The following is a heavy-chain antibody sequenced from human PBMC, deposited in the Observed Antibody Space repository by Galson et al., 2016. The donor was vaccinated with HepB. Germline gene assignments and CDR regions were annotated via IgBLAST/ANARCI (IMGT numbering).Heavy chain of an antibody. J-gene: IGHJ6*03. V-gene: IGHV4-31*03. D-gene: IGHD5-12*01. CDR2: IYYSGST. CDR3: ARSLSGYDLHHYYYMDV. CDR1: GDSISSSGDY. Sequence: TLSLTCTVSGDSISSSGDYWNWIRQHPGKGLEFIGYIYYSGSTYYNPSLKSRVTLSVDTSKNQFSLKLTSVTAADTAAYYCARSLSGYDLHHYYYMDVWGKGTTVTVSS.